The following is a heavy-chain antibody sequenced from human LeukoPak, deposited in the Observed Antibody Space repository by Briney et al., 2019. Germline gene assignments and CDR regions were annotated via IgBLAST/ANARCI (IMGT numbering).Heavy chain of an antibody. J-gene: IGHJ4*02. CDR3: ARDKYNLGGY. Sequence: GASVKVSCKASGYSFTNNYMHWVRQAPGQGLEWMGIINPSGGTTSYAQKFQGRVTMTRDMSTSTVYMEVSSLRSEDTGAYYCARDKYNLGGYWGQGTLVTVSS. CDR1: GYSFTNNY. CDR2: INPSGGTT. D-gene: IGHD5-24*01. V-gene: IGHV1-46*01.